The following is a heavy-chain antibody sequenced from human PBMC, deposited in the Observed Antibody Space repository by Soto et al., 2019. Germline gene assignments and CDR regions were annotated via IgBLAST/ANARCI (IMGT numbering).Heavy chain of an antibody. CDR3: ASNWRTTYH. CDR1: GGSFSGYY. J-gene: IGHJ5*02. CDR2: INHSGRT. Sequence: QVQLQQWGAGLLKPSETLSLTCAVYGGSFSGYYWSWIRQPPGKGLEWIGEINHSGRTNYNPSLKSRVSISVDTAKIQFSLKLSSVTAAVTAVYYCASNWRTTYHWGQGTLVTVSS. V-gene: IGHV4-34*01. D-gene: IGHD1-20*01.